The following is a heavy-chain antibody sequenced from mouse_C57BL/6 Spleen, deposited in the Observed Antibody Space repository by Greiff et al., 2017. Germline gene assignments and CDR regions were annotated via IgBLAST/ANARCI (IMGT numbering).Heavy chain of an antibody. CDR1: GYAFSSSW. D-gene: IGHD4-1*01. V-gene: IGHV1-82*01. CDR3: ARDWDLYWYFDV. J-gene: IGHJ1*03. Sequence: QVQLQQSGPELVKPGASVKISCKASGYAFSSSWMNWVKQRPGKGLEWIGRIYPGDGDTNYNGKFKGKATLTADKSSSPAYMQLSSLTSEDSAVYFCARDWDLYWYFDVWGTGTTVTVAS. CDR2: IYPGDGDT.